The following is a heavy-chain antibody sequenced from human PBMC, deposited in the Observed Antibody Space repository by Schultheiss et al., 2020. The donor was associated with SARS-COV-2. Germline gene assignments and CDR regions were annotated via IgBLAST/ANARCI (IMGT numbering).Heavy chain of an antibody. J-gene: IGHJ4*02. CDR2: TSGSGSI. CDR3: ARVPGPGATNLNY. V-gene: IGHV4-61*01. CDR1: GGSVSSGYYH. D-gene: IGHD1-26*01. Sequence: SETLSLTCTVSGGSVSSGYYHWSWIRQPPWKGLEWNGHTSGSGSINYNPTLESRVTMSVDTSKNQFYLKLTSVTPDDTAVYCCARVPGPGATNLNYWSQGTLVTVSS.